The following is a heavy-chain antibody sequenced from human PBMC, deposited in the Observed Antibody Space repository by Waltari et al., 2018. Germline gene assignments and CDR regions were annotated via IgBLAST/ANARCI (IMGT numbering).Heavy chain of an antibody. CDR3: ARGEEQWLVPANYVY. J-gene: IGHJ4*02. CDR2: INHSGST. V-gene: IGHV4-34*01. Sequence: QVQLQQWGAGLLKPSETLSLTCAVYGGSFSGYYWSWIRQPPGKGLEWIGEINHSGSTNYNPSLKSRVTISVDTSKNQFSLKLSSVTAADTAVYYCARGEEQWLVPANYVYWGQGTLVTVSS. CDR1: GGSFSGYY. D-gene: IGHD6-19*01.